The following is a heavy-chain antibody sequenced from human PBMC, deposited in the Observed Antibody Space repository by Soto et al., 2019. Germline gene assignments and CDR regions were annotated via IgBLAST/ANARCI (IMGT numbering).Heavy chain of an antibody. V-gene: IGHV3-23*01. CDR2: ISGTASRT. CDR3: ATSFRYFDN. Sequence: GSLRLSCAGSGFTPTTTPLSWVRQPPGKGLEWVTTISGTASRTYYVDSVKGRFFISRDNSKNTVTLQMNNLTVDDTAVYYCATSFRYFDNWGQGXRVTVSS. CDR1: GFTPTTTP. J-gene: IGHJ4*02. D-gene: IGHD3-9*01.